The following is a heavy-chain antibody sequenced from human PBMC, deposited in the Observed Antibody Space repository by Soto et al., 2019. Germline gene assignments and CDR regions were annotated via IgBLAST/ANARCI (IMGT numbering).Heavy chain of an antibody. CDR3: ARGVKYGAYSRWFDP. CDR2: MNPNSGNT. J-gene: IGHJ5*02. V-gene: IGHV1-8*01. D-gene: IGHD4-17*01. Sequence: ASVKVSCKASGNTFTSYDINWVRQATGQGLEYLGWMNPNSGNTAYVQKFQGRVTMTWDTSITTAYMELSSLRSEDTAVYFCARGVKYGAYSRWFDPWGQGTLVTVSS. CDR1: GNTFTSYD.